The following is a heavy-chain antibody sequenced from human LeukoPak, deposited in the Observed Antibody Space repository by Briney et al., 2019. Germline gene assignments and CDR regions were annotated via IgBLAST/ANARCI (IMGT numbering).Heavy chain of an antibody. CDR1: GGSFSGYY. CDR2: INHSGST. D-gene: IGHD2-2*01. J-gene: IGHJ4*02. Sequence: PSETLSLTCAAYGGSFSGYYWSWIRQPPGKGLEWIGEINHSGSTNYNPSLKSRVTISVDTSKNQFSLKLSSVTAADTAVYYCARGARYCSSTSCYFFDYWGQGTLVTVSS. CDR3: ARGARYCSSTSCYFFDY. V-gene: IGHV4-34*01.